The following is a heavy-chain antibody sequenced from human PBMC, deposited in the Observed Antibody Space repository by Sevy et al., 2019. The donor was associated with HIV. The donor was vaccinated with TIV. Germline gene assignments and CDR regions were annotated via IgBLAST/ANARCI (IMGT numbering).Heavy chain of an antibody. V-gene: IGHV1-2*02. J-gene: IGHJ6*03. CDR1: GYTFTGYY. Sequence: ASVKVSCKASGYTFTGYYMHWVRQAPGQGLEWMGWINPNSGGTNYAQKFQGRVTMTRDTSISTAYMELSRLRSDDTAVYYCARFSITMVRGVIIDSYYYMDVWGKGTTVTVSS. CDR3: ARFSITMVRGVIIDSYYYMDV. D-gene: IGHD3-10*01. CDR2: INPNSGGT.